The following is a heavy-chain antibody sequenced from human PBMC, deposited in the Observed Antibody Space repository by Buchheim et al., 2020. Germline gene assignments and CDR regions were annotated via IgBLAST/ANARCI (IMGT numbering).Heavy chain of an antibody. CDR1: GGSISSGSYY. D-gene: IGHD6-13*01. V-gene: IGHV4-61*02. Sequence: QVQLQESGPGLVKPSQTLSLTCTVSGGSISSGSYYWSWIRQPAGKGLEWIGRIYTSGSTNYNPSLKSRVTISVDTSKNQFSLKLSSVTAADTAVYYCARGSSSWEGYYYYYGMDVWGQGTT. CDR3: ARGSSSWEGYYYYYGMDV. J-gene: IGHJ6*02. CDR2: IYTSGST.